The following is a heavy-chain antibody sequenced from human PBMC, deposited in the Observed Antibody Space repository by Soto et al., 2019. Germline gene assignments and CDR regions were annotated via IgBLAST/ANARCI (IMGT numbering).Heavy chain of an antibody. CDR2: IYYSGST. V-gene: IGHV4-59*01. Sequence: QVQLQESGPGLVKPSETLSLTCTVSGGSISSYYWSWIRQPPGKGLEWIGYIYYSGSTNYNPSLSRRVTISVDTSKNQCSLKRSSVTAADTAVYYCARGVVVPAAKAYYAFDIWGQGTMVTVSS. D-gene: IGHD2-2*01. CDR1: GGSISSYY. J-gene: IGHJ3*02. CDR3: ARGVVVPAAKAYYAFDI.